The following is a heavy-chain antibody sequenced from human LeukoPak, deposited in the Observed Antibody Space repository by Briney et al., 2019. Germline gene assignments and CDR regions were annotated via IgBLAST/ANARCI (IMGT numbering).Heavy chain of an antibody. CDR2: IIPIFGTA. J-gene: IGHJ4*02. CDR1: GYTFTGYY. CDR3: AGSSGYYFWFDY. V-gene: IGHV1-69*06. D-gene: IGHD3-22*01. Sequence: SVKVSCKASGYTFTGYYMHWVRQAPGQGLEWMGGIIPIFGTANYAQKFQGRVTITADKSTSTAYMELSSLRSEDTAVYYCAGSSGYYFWFDYWGQGTLVTVSS.